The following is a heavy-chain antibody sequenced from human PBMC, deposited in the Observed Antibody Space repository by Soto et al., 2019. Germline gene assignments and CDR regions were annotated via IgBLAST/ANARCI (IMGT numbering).Heavy chain of an antibody. J-gene: IGHJ5*02. CDR2: ISYSGDT. Sequence: SETLSLTCTVSGGSIISADSYWFWIRKHPGKGLEWIGYISYSGDTYYNPSLRRRLTISADTSENKFSLTLQSVTAADTSVYFWARDFEKSSIGPWGQGTPVTVSS. D-gene: IGHD3-9*01. V-gene: IGHV4-31*03. CDR1: GGSIISADSY. CDR3: ARDFEKSSIGP.